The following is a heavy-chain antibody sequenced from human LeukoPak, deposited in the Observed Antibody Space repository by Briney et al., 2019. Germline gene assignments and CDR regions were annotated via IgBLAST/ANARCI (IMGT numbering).Heavy chain of an antibody. V-gene: IGHV4-34*01. CDR1: GGPFSGYY. CDR3: ARGLRRWLRDPFDY. D-gene: IGHD5-12*01. CDR2: INHSGST. J-gene: IGHJ4*02. Sequence: SETLSLTCAVYGGPFSGYYWSWIRQPPGKGLEWIGEINHSGSTNYNPSLKSRVTISVDTSKNQFSLKLSSVTDADTAVYYRARGLRRWLRDPFDYWGQGTLVTVSS.